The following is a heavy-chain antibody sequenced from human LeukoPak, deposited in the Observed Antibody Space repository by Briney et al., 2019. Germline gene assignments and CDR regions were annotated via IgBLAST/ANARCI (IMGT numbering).Heavy chain of an antibody. Sequence: SETLSLTCTVSGGSISTYSWNWIRQPAGKGLEWIGRLYSSGTTNYNPSLDSRVTMSVYMSKHQFSLNLASVTASDTAVYYCAREGGGFDYWGQGTLVTVSS. V-gene: IGHV4-4*07. D-gene: IGHD3-16*01. J-gene: IGHJ4*02. CDR1: GGSISTYS. CDR3: AREGGGFDY. CDR2: LYSSGTT.